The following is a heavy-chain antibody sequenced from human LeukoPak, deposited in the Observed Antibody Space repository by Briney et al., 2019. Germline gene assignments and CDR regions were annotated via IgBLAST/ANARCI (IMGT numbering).Heavy chain of an antibody. CDR2: ISETSSPI. D-gene: IGHD6-19*01. V-gene: IGHV3-48*01. CDR3: ARGGRRWLAKGYDY. CDR1: GFTFSTYD. J-gene: IGHJ4*02. Sequence: GGSLRLSCEVSGFTFSTYDMNWVRQAPGKGLEWVSYISETSSPIYYADSVRGRFTISRDNAKNSLYLQMNSLRAEDTAVYYCARGGRRWLAKGYDYWGQGTLVTVSS.